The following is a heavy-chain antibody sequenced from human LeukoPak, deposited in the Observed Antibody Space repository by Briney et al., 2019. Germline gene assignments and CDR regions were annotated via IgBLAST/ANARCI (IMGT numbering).Heavy chain of an antibody. D-gene: IGHD3-3*01. Sequence: SETLSLTCTVSGGSISSYYWSWIRQPPGKGLEWIGYIYYSGSTNYNPSLKSRVTISVDTSKNQFSLKLSSVTAADTAVYYCARVGYYDFWSGYSTTHFDYWGRGTLVTVSS. J-gene: IGHJ4*02. V-gene: IGHV4-59*01. CDR1: GGSISSYY. CDR3: ARVGYYDFWSGYSTTHFDY. CDR2: IYYSGST.